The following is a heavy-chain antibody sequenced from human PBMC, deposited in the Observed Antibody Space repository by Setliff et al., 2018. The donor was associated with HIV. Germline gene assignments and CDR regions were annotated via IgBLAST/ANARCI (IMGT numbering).Heavy chain of an antibody. J-gene: IGHJ4*02. V-gene: IGHV4-39*01. Sequence: SETLSLTCAVSGVSTSNNNYWWSWIRQPPGKGLEWIGSIFYSGSTYYNPSLKSRPTISVDTSKNQFSLKLNSVTAADTAVYYCARLAIPAATTDYWGQGTLVTVSS. D-gene: IGHD2-2*01. CDR2: IFYSGST. CDR3: ARLAIPAATTDY. CDR1: GVSTSNNNYW.